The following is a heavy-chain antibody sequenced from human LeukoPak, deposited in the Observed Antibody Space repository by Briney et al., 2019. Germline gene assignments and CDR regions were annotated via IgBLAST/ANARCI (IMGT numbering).Heavy chain of an antibody. CDR3: VRDPQDVFQTTYLDY. Sequence: GGSLRLSCAASGFTFSSYGMHWVRQAPGKGLEWVAFIQYDGSNKYYADSVKGRFTISRDNSKNTVYLQMNSLRPEDTALYFCVRDPQDVFQTTYLDYWGQGTLVTVSS. J-gene: IGHJ4*02. CDR2: IQYDGSNK. CDR1: GFTFSSYG. D-gene: IGHD1-7*01. V-gene: IGHV3-30*02.